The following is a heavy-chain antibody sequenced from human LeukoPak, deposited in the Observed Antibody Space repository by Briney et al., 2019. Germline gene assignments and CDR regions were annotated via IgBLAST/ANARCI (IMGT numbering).Heavy chain of an antibody. J-gene: IGHJ5*02. CDR2: ISSDGTNK. D-gene: IGHD3-22*01. CDR1: RFTFRNYA. Sequence: GGSLRLSCAASRFTFRNYAMHWVRQAPGKGLEWVAVISSDGTNKDYADSVKGRFSISRDNAKNSLYLQMNSLRAEDTAVYYCARDGDSSGYYSQDWFDPWGQGTLVTVSS. CDR3: ARDGDSSGYYSQDWFDP. V-gene: IGHV3-30*04.